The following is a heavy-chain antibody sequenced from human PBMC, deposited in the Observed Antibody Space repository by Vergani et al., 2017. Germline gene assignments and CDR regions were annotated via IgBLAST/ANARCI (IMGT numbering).Heavy chain of an antibody. CDR1: GYTFTSYY. V-gene: IGHV1-46*01. CDR3: ARTVYYHDSSGYYYLFDP. Sequence: QVQLVQSGAEVKKPGASVKVSCKASGYTFTSYYMHWVRQAPGQGLEWMGIINPSGGSTSYAQKFQGRVTMTRDTSTSTVYMELSSLRSEDTAVYYCARTVYYHDSSGYYYLFDPWGQGTLVTVSS. D-gene: IGHD3-22*01. CDR2: INPSGGST. J-gene: IGHJ5*02.